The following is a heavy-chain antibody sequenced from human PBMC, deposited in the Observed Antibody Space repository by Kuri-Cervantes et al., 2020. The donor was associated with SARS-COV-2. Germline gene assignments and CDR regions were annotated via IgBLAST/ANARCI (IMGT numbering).Heavy chain of an antibody. V-gene: IGHV3-74*01. Sequence: GESLKISCAASGITFSGHWIHWVRQAPGKGLVWVSRINPDGSYTNNADSVKGRFTISRDNSKNTLYLQMNSLRAEDTAVYYCARASSSWFPDYYYGMHVWGQGTTVTVSS. CDR3: ARASSSWFPDYYYGMHV. CDR2: INPDGSYT. J-gene: IGHJ6*02. D-gene: IGHD6-13*01. CDR1: GITFSGHW.